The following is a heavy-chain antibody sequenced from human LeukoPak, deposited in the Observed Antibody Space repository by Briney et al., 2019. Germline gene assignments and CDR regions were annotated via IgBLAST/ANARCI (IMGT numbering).Heavy chain of an antibody. D-gene: IGHD6-6*01. CDR2: IKQDGSEK. Sequence: GGSLRLSCAASGFTFISYWMSWVRQAPGKGLEWVANIKQDGSEKYYVDSVKGRFTISRDSAKSSLYLQMNTLRAEDMAFYYCAKALSSSFTGSSWEYWGQGTLVTVSS. V-gene: IGHV3-7*03. CDR3: AKALSSSFTGSSWEY. J-gene: IGHJ4*02. CDR1: GFTFISYW.